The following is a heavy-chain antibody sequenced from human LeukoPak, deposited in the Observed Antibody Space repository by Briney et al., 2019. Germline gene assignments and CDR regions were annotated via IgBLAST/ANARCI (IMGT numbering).Heavy chain of an antibody. CDR1: GFTVGSKY. Sequence: PGGSLILSCAASGFTVGSKYMNWVRQAPGKGLEWVSILYSGSDTYYSDSVKGRFTISRDDSKNTLSLQMNSLRTEDTAVYYCARVGDHFHWYFDLWGRGTLVTVSS. J-gene: IGHJ2*01. D-gene: IGHD3-10*01. V-gene: IGHV3-53*01. CDR2: LYSGSDT. CDR3: ARVGDHFHWYFDL.